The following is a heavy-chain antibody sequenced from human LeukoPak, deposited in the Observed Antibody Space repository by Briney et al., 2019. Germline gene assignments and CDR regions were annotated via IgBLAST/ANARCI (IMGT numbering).Heavy chain of an antibody. CDR2: ISYDGSNK. V-gene: IGHV3-30*03. J-gene: IGHJ6*02. Sequence: PGGSLRLSCAASGFTFSSYGMHWVRQAPGKGLEWVAVISYDGSNKYYADSVKGRFTISRDNSKNTLFLQMNSLRAEDTAVYYCARRPAIFMDGVYYYSMDVWGQGTTVTVSS. CDR3: ARRPAIFMDGVYYYSMDV. D-gene: IGHD2-2*01. CDR1: GFTFSSYG.